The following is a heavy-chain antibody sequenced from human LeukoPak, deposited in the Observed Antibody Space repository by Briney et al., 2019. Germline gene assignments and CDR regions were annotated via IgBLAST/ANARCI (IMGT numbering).Heavy chain of an antibody. J-gene: IGHJ4*02. CDR2: SNPNSGGT. CDR1: GYTFTGYY. Sequence: GSSVTVSCKASGYTFTGYYMHWARQAPRQGLEWMGWSNPNSGGTKYPQRFQARVTSTTDESTRTAYMELSSRRSEDTAVYYCARAKRDWGQGTLVTVSS. D-gene: IGHD6-25*01. V-gene: IGHV1-2*01. CDR3: ARAKRD.